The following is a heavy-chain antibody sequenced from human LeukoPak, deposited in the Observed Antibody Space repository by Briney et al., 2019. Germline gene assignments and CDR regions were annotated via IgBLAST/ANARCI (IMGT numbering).Heavy chain of an antibody. D-gene: IGHD3/OR15-3a*01. CDR1: GGSISSSSYY. CDR3: ARQTGSGLFILP. CDR2: IYHSGST. V-gene: IGHV4-39*01. J-gene: IGHJ4*02. Sequence: SETLSLTCTVSGGSISSSSYYRGWIRQPPGKGLEWIGSIYHSGSTYYNPSLKSRVTISVDTSKNQFSLKLTSVTAADTAVYYCARQTGSGLFILPGGQGTLVTVSS.